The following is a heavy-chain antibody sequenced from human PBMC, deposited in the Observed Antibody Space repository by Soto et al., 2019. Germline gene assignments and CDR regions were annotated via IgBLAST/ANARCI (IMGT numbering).Heavy chain of an antibody. CDR3: ARGPAQKNDYYYYYGMDV. V-gene: IGHV1-69*02. Sequence: QVQLVQSGAEVKKPGSSVKVSCKASGGTFSSYTISWVRQAPGQGLEWMGRIIPILGIANYAQKFQGRVTITADKSTSTAYMELSSLRSEDTAVYYCARGPAQKNDYYYYYGMDVWGQGTTVTVSS. CDR2: IIPILGIA. J-gene: IGHJ6*02. CDR1: GGTFSSYT.